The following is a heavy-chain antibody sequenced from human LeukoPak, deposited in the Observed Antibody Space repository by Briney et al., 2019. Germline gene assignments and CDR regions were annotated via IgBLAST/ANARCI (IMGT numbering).Heavy chain of an antibody. CDR3: ARDGGHSTDFDY. V-gene: IGHV3-33*01. J-gene: IGHJ4*02. CDR1: GFTFSSYG. Sequence: SGRSLRLSCAASGFTFSSYGMHWVRQAPGKGLEWVAVIWYDGSNKYYADSVRGRFTISRDNSKNTLYLQMNSLRAEDTAVYYCARDGGHSTDFDYWGQGTLVTVSS. CDR2: IWYDGSNK. D-gene: IGHD2/OR15-2a*01.